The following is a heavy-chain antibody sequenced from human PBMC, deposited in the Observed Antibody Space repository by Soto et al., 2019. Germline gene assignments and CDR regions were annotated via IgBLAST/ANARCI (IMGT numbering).Heavy chain of an antibody. Sequence: GSRRLSCAASGFTFSSYAMSWVRQAPGKGLEWVSAISGSGGSTYYADSVKGRFTISRDNSKNTLYLQMNSLRAEDTAVYYCAKDANYYDSSGYYYRDYFDYWGQGTLVTVSS. J-gene: IGHJ4*02. V-gene: IGHV3-23*01. CDR1: GFTFSSYA. D-gene: IGHD3-22*01. CDR2: ISGSGGST. CDR3: AKDANYYDSSGYYYRDYFDY.